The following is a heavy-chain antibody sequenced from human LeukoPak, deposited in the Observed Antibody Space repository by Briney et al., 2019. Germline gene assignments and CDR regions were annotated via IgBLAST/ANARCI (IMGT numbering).Heavy chain of an antibody. CDR3: ARFRGSGWYYFDY. CDR2: VHLNGRT. J-gene: IGHJ4*02. CDR1: GGSISTTNW. Sequence: SETLSLTCAVSGGSISTTNWWTWVRQPPGGGLEWIGEVHLNGRTHYSPSLESRVTISIDTSKNQFSLRLSSVTAADTAVYYCARFRGSGWYYFDYGGQGTPVSVSS. V-gene: IGHV4-4*02. D-gene: IGHD6-19*01.